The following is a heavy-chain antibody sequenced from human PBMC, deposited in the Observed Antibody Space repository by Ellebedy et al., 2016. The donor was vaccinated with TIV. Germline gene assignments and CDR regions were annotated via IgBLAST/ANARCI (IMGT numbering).Heavy chain of an antibody. J-gene: IGHJ4*02. CDR3: ARGYYSGSFPLDY. CDR2: TNPSTDST. D-gene: IGHD1-26*01. Sequence: ASVKVSXXASGYTFTAYYVHWVRQAPGQGLEWMGITNPSTDSTTYAQKFQGRVTMTRDTSTSTVYMDLSSLRSEDTAVYYCARGYYSGSFPLDYWGQGTLVTVSS. V-gene: IGHV1-46*03. CDR1: GYTFTAYY.